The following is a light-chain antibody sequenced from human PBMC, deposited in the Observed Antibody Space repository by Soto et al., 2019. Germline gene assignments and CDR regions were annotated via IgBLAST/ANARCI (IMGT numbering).Light chain of an antibody. CDR2: DAS. J-gene: IGKJ4*01. V-gene: IGKV3-20*01. CDR1: LSVRSNY. Sequence: EIVLKQSPDTLSLSPGERATLSCRASLSVRSNYLAWYQQKPGQAPRFLIYDASSRATGIPDRFSGSGSGTDFTLTISRLEPEDFAVYYCQQYGSTPLTFGGGTKVDIK. CDR3: QQYGSTPLT.